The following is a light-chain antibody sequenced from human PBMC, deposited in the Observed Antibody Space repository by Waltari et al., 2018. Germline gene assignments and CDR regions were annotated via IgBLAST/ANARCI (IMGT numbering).Light chain of an antibody. J-gene: IGKJ4*01. Sequence: DIVMTQSPLSLPVTPGEPASISCRSSQSLLHSNGYNYLDWYVQKPGQSPQLLIYLGSARAAGVPDRFSGSGSGTDFTLKISRVEADDVGVYYCMQSLEAPLTFGGWTKVEIK. CDR3: MQSLEAPLT. V-gene: IGKV2-28*01. CDR2: LGS. CDR1: QSLLHSNGYNY.